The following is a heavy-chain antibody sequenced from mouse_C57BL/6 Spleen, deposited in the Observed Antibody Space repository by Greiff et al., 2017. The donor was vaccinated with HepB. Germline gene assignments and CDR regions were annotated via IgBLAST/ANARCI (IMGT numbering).Heavy chain of an antibody. J-gene: IGHJ3*01. Sequence: QVQLQQPGAELVMPWASVKLSCKASGYTFTSYWMHWVKQRPGQGLEWIGEIDPSDSYTNYNQKFKGKSTLTVDKSSSTAYMQLSSLTSEDSAVYYCARIYYGNRAWFAYWGQGTLVTVSA. CDR3: ARIYYGNRAWFAY. V-gene: IGHV1-69*01. D-gene: IGHD2-1*01. CDR2: IDPSDSYT. CDR1: GYTFTSYW.